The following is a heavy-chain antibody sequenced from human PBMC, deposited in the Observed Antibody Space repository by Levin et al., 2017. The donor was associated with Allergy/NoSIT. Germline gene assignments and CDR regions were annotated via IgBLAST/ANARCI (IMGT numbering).Heavy chain of an antibody. D-gene: IGHD5-12*01. CDR2: ISSNGIIT. Sequence: GGSLRLSCKEEGGKGRKEERKGGGEERGKGLEYVSAISSNGIITHYAPSLPGRFPISRDNSKNRLYLQMGSLRAEDMAVYYCAFSDSYGGYTRTFYYWGQGTLVTVSS. J-gene: IGHJ4*02. CDR1: GGKGRKEE. CDR3: AFSDSYGGYTRTFYY. V-gene: IGHV3-64*01.